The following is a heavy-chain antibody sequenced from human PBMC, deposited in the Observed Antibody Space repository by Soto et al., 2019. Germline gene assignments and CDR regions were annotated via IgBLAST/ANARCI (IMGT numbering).Heavy chain of an antibody. CDR2: IWYDGSNK. CDR3: ARQDIVVVPAAFDY. Sequence: ESGGGVVQPGRSLRLSCAASGFTFSSYGMHWVRQAPGKGLEWVAVIWYDGSNKYYADSVKGRFTISRDNSKNTLYLQMNSLRAEDTAVYYCARQDIVVVPAAFDYWGQGTLVTVSS. V-gene: IGHV3-33*01. J-gene: IGHJ4*02. CDR1: GFTFSSYG. D-gene: IGHD2-2*01.